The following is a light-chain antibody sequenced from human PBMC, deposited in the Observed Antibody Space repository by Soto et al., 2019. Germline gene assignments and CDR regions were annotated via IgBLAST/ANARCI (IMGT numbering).Light chain of an antibody. CDR1: QGSSNF. CDR3: QQYHNLPL. Sequence: DIQMTQSPSSLAASVGATITITFQAIQGSSNFLNWYQQKPGQAPKLLISDASHLESGVPTRFSGSGSGTHVTVNINSLQPEDFATYYCQQYHNLPLFGGGTPVEIK. CDR2: DAS. J-gene: IGKJ4*01. V-gene: IGKV1-33*01.